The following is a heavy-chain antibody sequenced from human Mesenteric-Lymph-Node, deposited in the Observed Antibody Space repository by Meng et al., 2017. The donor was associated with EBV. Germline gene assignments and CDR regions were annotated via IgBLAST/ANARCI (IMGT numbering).Heavy chain of an antibody. CDR1: GDSFGGSCYY. V-gene: IGHV4-39*01. CDR3: ARVPGKAAAGPGVDY. J-gene: IGHJ4*02. Sequence: QLQGAAPGSVKPSETLSLPGTVSGDSFGGSCYYWGWSRQPPGKGLEWIGSIYYSGSTYYNPSLKSRVTISVDTSKNQFSLKLSSVTAADTAVYYCARVPGKAAAGPGVDYWGQGTLVTVSS. CDR2: IYYSGST. D-gene: IGHD6-13*01.